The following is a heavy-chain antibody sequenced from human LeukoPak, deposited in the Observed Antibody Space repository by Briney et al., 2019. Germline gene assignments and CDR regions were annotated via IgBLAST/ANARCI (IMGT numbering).Heavy chain of an antibody. CDR1: GGSISSSSYY. Sequence: SETLSLTCTVSGGSISSSSYYWGWIRQPPGKRLEWIGSIYYSGSTYYNPSPKSRVTISVDTSKNQFSLKLSSVTAADTAVYYCATGSYYNVGFDYWGQGTLVTVSS. V-gene: IGHV4-39*01. D-gene: IGHD3-10*01. CDR2: IYYSGST. J-gene: IGHJ4*02. CDR3: ATGSYYNVGFDY.